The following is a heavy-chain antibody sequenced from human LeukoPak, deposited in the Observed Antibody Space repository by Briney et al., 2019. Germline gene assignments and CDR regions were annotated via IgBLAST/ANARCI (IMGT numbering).Heavy chain of an antibody. J-gene: IGHJ4*02. Sequence: GGSLRLSRAASGFTFSSFNMNWVRQAPGEGLEWVSSISSSSTYIFYADSVKGRFTISRDNAKNSLYLQMNSLRAEDTAVYYCARYSGTYRDYWGQGTLVTVSS. CDR1: GFTFSSFN. CDR3: ARYSGTYRDY. D-gene: IGHD1-26*01. V-gene: IGHV3-21*01. CDR2: ISSSSTYI.